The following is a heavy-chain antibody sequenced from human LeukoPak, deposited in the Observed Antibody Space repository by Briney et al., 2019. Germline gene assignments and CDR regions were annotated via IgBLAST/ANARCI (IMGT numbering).Heavy chain of an antibody. V-gene: IGHV1-69*05. D-gene: IGHD4-23*01. CDR2: IIPIFGTA. Sequence: ASVKVSCKASGYTFTSYYMHWVRQAPGQGLEGMGGIIPIFGTANYAQKFQGRVTITTDESTSTAYMELSSLRSEDTAVYYCARVAVVTLFNFYYMDVWGKGTTVTVSS. CDR3: ARVAVVTLFNFYYMDV. J-gene: IGHJ6*03. CDR1: GYTFTSYY.